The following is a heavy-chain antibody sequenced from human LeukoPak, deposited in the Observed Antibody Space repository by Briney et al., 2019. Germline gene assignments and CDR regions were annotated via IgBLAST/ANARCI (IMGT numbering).Heavy chain of an antibody. Sequence: SETLSLTCTVSGGSISSYYWSWIRQSPGKGLEWIEYIYNSGSTNYNPSLKSRVTISLDTSKNQFSLKLTFVTAADTAVYYCARTVGATRVDIWGQGTMVTVSS. V-gene: IGHV4-59*01. D-gene: IGHD1-26*01. J-gene: IGHJ3*02. CDR3: ARTVGATRVDI. CDR2: IYNSGST. CDR1: GGSISSYY.